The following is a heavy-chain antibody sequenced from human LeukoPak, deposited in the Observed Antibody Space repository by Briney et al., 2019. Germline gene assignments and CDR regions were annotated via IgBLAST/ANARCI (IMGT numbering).Heavy chain of an antibody. CDR3: AAAPYYYDSSGYYPFDY. Sequence: GTSVKVSCKASGFTFTSSAMQWVRQARGQRLEWIGWIVVGSGNTNYAQKFQERVTITRDMSTSTAYMELRSLRSEETAVYDCAAAPYYYDSSGYYPFDYWGQGTLVTVSS. CDR1: GFTFTSSA. CDR2: IVVGSGNT. V-gene: IGHV1-58*02. J-gene: IGHJ4*02. D-gene: IGHD3-22*01.